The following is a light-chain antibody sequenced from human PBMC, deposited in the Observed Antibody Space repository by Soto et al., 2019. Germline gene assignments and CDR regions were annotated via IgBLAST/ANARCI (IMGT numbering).Light chain of an antibody. CDR1: SSDIGTYNL. CDR3: CSSAGSGTFV. CDR2: EGS. J-gene: IGLJ1*01. V-gene: IGLV2-23*01. Sequence: QSVLTQPASVSGSPGQSITISCTGTSSDIGTYNLVSWYQQHPGKAPKVMIYEGSERPSGISNRFSASKSGNTASLTISGLQAEDQPHYYCCSSAGSGTFVFGTGTKVTVL.